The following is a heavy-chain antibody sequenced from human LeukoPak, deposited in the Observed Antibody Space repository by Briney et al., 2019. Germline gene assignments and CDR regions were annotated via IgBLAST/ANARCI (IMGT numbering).Heavy chain of an antibody. CDR1: GFTFSSSA. J-gene: IGHJ4*02. V-gene: IGHV3-23*01. Sequence: GGSLRLSCAASGFTFSSSAMTWVRQAPGKGLEWVSAISGSGDSTYYADSVKGRFTTSRDNSKNTLYLQMNSLRAEDTAIYYCAKDRLTLKPYYFDYWGQGTLVTVSS. CDR2: ISGSGDST. CDR3: AKDRLTLKPYYFDY. D-gene: IGHD3-22*01.